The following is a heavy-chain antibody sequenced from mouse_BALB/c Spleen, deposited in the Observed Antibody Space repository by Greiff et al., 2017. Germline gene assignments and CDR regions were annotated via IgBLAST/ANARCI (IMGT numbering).Heavy chain of an antibody. CDR1: GYTFTEYI. V-gene: IGHV1-62-2*01. Sequence: VQLQESGAGLVKPGASVKLSCKASGYTFTEYIIHWVKQRSGQGLEWIGWFYPGSGSIKYNEKFKDKATLTADKSSSTVYMELSRLTSEDSAVYFCARHEDRYDYFDYWGQGTTLTVSS. CDR2: FYPGSGSI. CDR3: ARHEDRYDYFDY. J-gene: IGHJ2*01. D-gene: IGHD2-14*01.